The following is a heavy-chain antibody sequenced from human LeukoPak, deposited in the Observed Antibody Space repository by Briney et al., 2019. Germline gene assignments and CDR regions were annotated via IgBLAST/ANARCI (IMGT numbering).Heavy chain of an antibody. CDR3: ARGVDY. CDR2: MYYSGST. J-gene: IGHJ4*02. Sequence: SETLSLTCTVSGGSISSSIYYWGWIRQPPGKGLEWIGSMYYSGSTYYNPSLKSRVTVSVDTSKNQSSLKLSSVTAADTAVYYCARGVDYWGQGTLVTVSS. CDR1: GGSISSSIYY. V-gene: IGHV4-39*07.